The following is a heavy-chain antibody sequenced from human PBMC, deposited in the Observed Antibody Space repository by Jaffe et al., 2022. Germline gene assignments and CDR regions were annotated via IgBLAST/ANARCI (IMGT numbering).Heavy chain of an antibody. V-gene: IGHV4-38-2*01. CDR1: GYSISSGYY. J-gene: IGHJ4*02. D-gene: IGHD5-12*01. CDR3: ARVGYSGYDWLDY. CDR2: IYHSGST. Sequence: QVQLQESGPGLVKPSETLSLTCAVSGYSISSGYYWGWIRQPPGKGLEWIGSIYHSGSTYYNPSLKSRVTISVDTSKNQFSLKLSSVTAADTAVYYCARVGYSGYDWLDYWGQGTLVTVSS.